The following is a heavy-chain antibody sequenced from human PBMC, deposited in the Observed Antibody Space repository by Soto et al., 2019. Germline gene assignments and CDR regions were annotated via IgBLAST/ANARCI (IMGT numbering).Heavy chain of an antibody. CDR2: IYYREST. CDR1: GGTVSSVSHF. Sequence: SETLSLTCTDSGGTVSSVSHFWSWIRQHPGKGLEWIGHIYYRESTTYYSPSLKSRVSISLDTSRNQFSLKLSSVTAADTAVYYCARVVSGYDFFDYWGQGTPVTVSS. D-gene: IGHD5-12*01. CDR3: ARVVSGYDFFDY. V-gene: IGHV4-61*01. J-gene: IGHJ4*02.